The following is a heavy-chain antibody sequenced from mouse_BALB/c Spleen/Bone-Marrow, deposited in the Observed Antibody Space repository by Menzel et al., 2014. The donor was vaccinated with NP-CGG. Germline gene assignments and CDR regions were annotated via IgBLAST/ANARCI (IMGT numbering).Heavy chain of an antibody. J-gene: IGHJ4*01. Sequence: EVQLVESGPELVKPGASVKVSCKASGYTFTSFVMHWVKQKPGQGLEWIGYINPDNDGTKYNEKFKGKATLTSDKSSTTAYMELSSLTSEDSAVYYCARTMIYFYAMDYRGQGTLVTVSS. CDR1: GYTFTSFV. D-gene: IGHD2-4*01. CDR3: ARTMIYFYAMDY. CDR2: INPDNDGT. V-gene: IGHV1-14*01.